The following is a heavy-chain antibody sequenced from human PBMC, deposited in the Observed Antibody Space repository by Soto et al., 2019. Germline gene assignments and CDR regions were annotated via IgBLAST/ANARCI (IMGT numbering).Heavy chain of an antibody. V-gene: IGHV3-15*07. D-gene: IGHD4-17*01. CDR1: WFIFSNAW. CDR2: VKSKTDGGTT. Sequence: GGAPRLSCAASWFIFSNAWINWVRQAPGEALVWVGRVKSKTDGGTTDFAAPVKGRFAISRDDSKNMVYLEMDSLKTEDTAIYYCTTDSYMTNIIVRFDYWGHGTLVTVSS. CDR3: TTDSYMTNIIVRFDY. J-gene: IGHJ4*01.